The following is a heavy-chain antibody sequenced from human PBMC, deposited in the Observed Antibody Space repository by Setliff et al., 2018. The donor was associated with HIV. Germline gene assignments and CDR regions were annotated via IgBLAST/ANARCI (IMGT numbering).Heavy chain of an antibody. Sequence: PSETLSLTCTVSGGSITNYYWSWIRQPPGKGLEWIGFIYYSGSTNYNPSLKSRVTISADTSKHQFSLKLSSVTAADTAVYYCARHARSITMTTDWYFDLWGRGTLVTVSS. V-gene: IGHV4-59*08. D-gene: IGHD3-22*01. CDR2: IYYSGST. CDR3: ARHARSITMTTDWYFDL. CDR1: GGSITNYY. J-gene: IGHJ2*01.